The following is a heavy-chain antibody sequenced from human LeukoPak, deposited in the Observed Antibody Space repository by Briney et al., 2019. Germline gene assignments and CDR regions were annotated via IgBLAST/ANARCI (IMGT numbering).Heavy chain of an antibody. Sequence: GGYLSLSCAESGFTFRSYGMDWVGQAQGQGLEWVVVISYDGSNKYYADSVKGHFTISRDNSKNTLYLQMNSLRAEDTAVYYCAKDRSTPSIQLWSLYYFNYWGQGTLVTFSS. J-gene: IGHJ4*02. CDR3: AKDRSTPSIQLWSLYYFNY. V-gene: IGHV3-30*18. D-gene: IGHD5-18*01. CDR1: GFTFRSYG. CDR2: ISYDGSNK.